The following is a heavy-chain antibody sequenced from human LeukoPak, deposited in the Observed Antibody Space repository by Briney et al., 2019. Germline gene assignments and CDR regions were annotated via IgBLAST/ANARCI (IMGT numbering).Heavy chain of an antibody. Sequence: SETLSLTCTVSGGSISSSSYYWGWIRQPPGKGLEWLGSIYYSGSTYYNPSLKSRVTISVDTSKNQFSLKLSSVTAADTAVYYCAKISSGWYDYYYGMDVWGQGTTVTVSS. CDR1: GGSISSSSYY. V-gene: IGHV4-39*01. CDR3: AKISSGWYDYYYGMDV. D-gene: IGHD6-19*01. CDR2: IYYSGST. J-gene: IGHJ6*02.